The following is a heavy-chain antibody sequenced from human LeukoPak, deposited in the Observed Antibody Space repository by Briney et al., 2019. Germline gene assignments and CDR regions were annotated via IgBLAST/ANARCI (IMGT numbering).Heavy chain of an antibody. J-gene: IGHJ4*02. D-gene: IGHD3-22*01. Sequence: GGSWRLSGAAFEFTFSSYGIHWFRQAPGKGLDGVGVISYDGSKKDYGDSVKGRFSISRDGSKNTVYLQMNSLITEDTPVFYCAKDLFLYGSSGYPRCPDYWGQGTLVTVSS. CDR2: ISYDGSKK. CDR3: AKDLFLYGSSGYPRCPDY. CDR1: EFTFSSYG. V-gene: IGHV3-30*18.